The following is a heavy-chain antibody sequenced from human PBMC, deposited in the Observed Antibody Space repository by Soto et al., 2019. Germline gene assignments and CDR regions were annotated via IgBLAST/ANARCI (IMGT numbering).Heavy chain of an antibody. CDR1: GGSIRSGVYY. Sequence: TLSLTCTVSGGSIRSGVYYWSWVRQNPRRGLEWIGNIYYSGNTYYNPSLKSRLTISVDTSKNQFSLNLSSVTAADTAVYYCARDRLMATAGTARHYFGLDVWGQGTTVTVSS. CDR2: IYYSGNT. D-gene: IGHD5-18*01. CDR3: ARDRLMATAGTARHYFGLDV. V-gene: IGHV4-31*03. J-gene: IGHJ6*02.